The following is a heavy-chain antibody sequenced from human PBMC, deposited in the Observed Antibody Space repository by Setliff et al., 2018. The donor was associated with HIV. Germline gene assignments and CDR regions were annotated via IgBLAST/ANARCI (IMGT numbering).Heavy chain of an antibody. J-gene: IGHJ4*02. Sequence: ASVKVSCKASGYTFINYGISWVRQAPGQGLEWMGWISSYNGNTNYAHQLQGRVTMTTDTSTSTAYMELRSLRSDDTAVYYCAKDRITGYYNFWSGPNFDYWGQGTLVTVSS. V-gene: IGHV1-18*01. CDR2: ISSYNGNT. CDR3: AKDRITGYYNFWSGPNFDY. CDR1: GYTFINYG. D-gene: IGHD3-3*01.